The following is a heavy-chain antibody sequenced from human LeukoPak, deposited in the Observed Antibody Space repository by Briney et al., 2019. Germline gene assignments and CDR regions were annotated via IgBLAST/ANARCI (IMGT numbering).Heavy chain of an antibody. Sequence: SETLSLTCAVYGGSFSGYYWSWIRQPPGKGLEWIGEINHSGSTNYNPSLKSRVTISVDTSKNQFSLRLNSVTAADTAVYYCARVSGYDWESFYDYWGQGTLVTVSS. V-gene: IGHV4-34*01. D-gene: IGHD5-12*01. CDR2: INHSGST. CDR3: ARVSGYDWESFYDY. CDR1: GGSFSGYY. J-gene: IGHJ4*02.